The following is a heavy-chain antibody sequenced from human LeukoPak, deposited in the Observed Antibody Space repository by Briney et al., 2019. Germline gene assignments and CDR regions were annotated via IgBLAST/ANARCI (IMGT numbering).Heavy chain of an antibody. CDR1: GGSFSGYY. V-gene: IGHV4-34*01. J-gene: IGHJ4*02. CDR3: ARGPLSSGYEDY. D-gene: IGHD6-19*01. Sequence: SETLSLTCAVYGGSFSGYYWSWIRQPPGKGLEWIGEINHSGSTNYNPSLKSRVTISVDTSKNQFSLKLSSVTAAATAVYYCARGPLSSGYEDYWGQGTLVTVSS. CDR2: INHSGST.